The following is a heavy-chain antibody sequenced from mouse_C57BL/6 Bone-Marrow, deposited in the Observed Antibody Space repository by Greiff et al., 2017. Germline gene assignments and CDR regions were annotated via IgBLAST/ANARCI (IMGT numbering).Heavy chain of an antibody. CDR2: SRNKANDYTT. J-gene: IGHJ1*03. CDR1: GFTFSDFY. D-gene: IGHD2-4*01. Sequence: DVMLVESGGGLVQSGRSLRLSCATSGFTFSDFYMEWVRQAPGKGLEWIAASRNKANDYTTEYSASVKGRFIVSRDTSQSILYLQMNALRAEDTAIYYCARDYDYDGYFDVWGTGTTVTVSS. V-gene: IGHV7-1*01. CDR3: ARDYDYDGYFDV.